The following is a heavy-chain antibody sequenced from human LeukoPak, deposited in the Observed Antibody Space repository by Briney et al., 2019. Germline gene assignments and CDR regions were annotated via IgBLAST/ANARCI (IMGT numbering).Heavy chain of an antibody. Sequence: SVKVSCKASGGTFSSYAISWVRLAPGQGLEWMGGIIPIFGTANYAQKFQGRVTITADKSTSTAYMELSSLRSEDTAVYYCARPHVRYCSGGSCYSRFDYWGQGTLVTVSS. V-gene: IGHV1-69*06. CDR3: ARPHVRYCSGGSCYSRFDY. J-gene: IGHJ4*02. CDR2: IIPIFGTA. CDR1: GGTFSSYA. D-gene: IGHD2-15*01.